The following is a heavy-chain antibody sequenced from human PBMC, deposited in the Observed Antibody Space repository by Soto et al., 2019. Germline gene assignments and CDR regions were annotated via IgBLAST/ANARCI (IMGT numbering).Heavy chain of an antibody. D-gene: IGHD2-2*01. CDR1: GYTFTSYY. CDR2: INPSGGST. Sequence: ASVKVSCKASGYTFTSYYMHWVRQAPGQGLEWMGIINPSGGSTSYAQKFQGRVTMTRDTSTSTVYIELSSLRSEDTAVYYCARDRHVTVAPAATSDYWGQGTLVTVSS. V-gene: IGHV1-46*03. J-gene: IGHJ4*02. CDR3: ARDRHVTVAPAATSDY.